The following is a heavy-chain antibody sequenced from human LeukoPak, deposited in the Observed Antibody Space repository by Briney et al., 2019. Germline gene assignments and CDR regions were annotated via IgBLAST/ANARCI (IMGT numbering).Heavy chain of an antibody. CDR1: GYTFSTYP. D-gene: IGHD3-22*01. CDR2: INTNTGSP. V-gene: IGHV7-4-1*02. J-gene: IGHJ4*02. CDR3: VRGIDTTGYFNY. Sequence: ASVKVSCEASGYTFSTYPMNWVRQAPAQGLEWMGWINTNTGSPTYAQGLTGRFVFSLDTSVSTAFLQTNSLKAEDTALYYCVRGIDTTGYFNYWGQGTLVTVSS.